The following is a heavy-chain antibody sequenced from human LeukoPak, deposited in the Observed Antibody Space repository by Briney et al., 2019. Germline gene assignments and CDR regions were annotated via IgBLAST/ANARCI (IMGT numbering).Heavy chain of an antibody. CDR2: ISAYNGNT. Sequence: ASVKVSCKASGYTFTSYGISWVRQAPGQGLEWMGWISAYNGNTNYAQKFQGRVTITADESTSTAYMELSSLRSEDTAVYYCARGPNPYSSSSMNWFDPWGQGTLVTVSS. V-gene: IGHV1-18*01. J-gene: IGHJ5*02. CDR1: GYTFTSYG. D-gene: IGHD6-13*01. CDR3: ARGPNPYSSSSMNWFDP.